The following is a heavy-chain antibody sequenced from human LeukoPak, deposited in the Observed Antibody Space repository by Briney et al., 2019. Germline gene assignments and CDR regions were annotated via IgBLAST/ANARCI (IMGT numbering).Heavy chain of an antibody. J-gene: IGHJ4*02. CDR1: GFTFSSYA. V-gene: IGHV3-30-3*01. CDR2: ISYDGSNK. Sequence: GGSLRLSCAASGFTFSSYAMHWVRQAPGKGLEWVAVISYDGSNKYYADSVKGRFTISRDNSKDTLYLQMNSLRAEDTAVYYCARIDSSGYYCVYWGQGTLVTVSS. D-gene: IGHD3-22*01. CDR3: ARIDSSGYYCVY.